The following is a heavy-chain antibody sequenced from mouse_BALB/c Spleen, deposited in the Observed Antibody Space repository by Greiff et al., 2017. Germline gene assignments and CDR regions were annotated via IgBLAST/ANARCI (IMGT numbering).Heavy chain of an antibody. CDR2: ISSGGST. Sequence: EVNVVESGGGLVKPGGSLKLSCAASGFTFSSYAMSWVRQTPEKRLEWVASISSGGSTYYPDSVKGRFTISRDNARNILYLQMSSLRSEDTAMYYCAREEYRYDAWFAYWGQGTLVTVSA. V-gene: IGHV5-6-5*01. J-gene: IGHJ3*01. CDR1: GFTFSSYA. D-gene: IGHD2-14*01. CDR3: AREEYRYDAWFAY.